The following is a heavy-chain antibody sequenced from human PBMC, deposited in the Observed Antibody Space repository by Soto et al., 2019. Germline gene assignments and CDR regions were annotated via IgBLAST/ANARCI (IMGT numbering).Heavy chain of an antibody. D-gene: IGHD3-9*01. V-gene: IGHV1-69*06. CDR2: ILPIFGTT. CDR3: LRGANYDISTGNGYYFPGMDV. Sequence: QVQLVQSGAEVKKPGSSVKVSCKASGLIFSSYAISWVRQAPGQGLERVGGILPIFGTTNYAQGYRGRVTITANTTTTTTPVDLRSLRSEDTAVYFCLRGANYDISTGNGYYFPGMDVWGQGTTVTVSS. CDR1: GLIFSSYA. J-gene: IGHJ6*02.